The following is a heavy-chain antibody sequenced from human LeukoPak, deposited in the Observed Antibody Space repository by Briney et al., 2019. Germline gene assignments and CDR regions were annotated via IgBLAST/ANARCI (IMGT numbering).Heavy chain of an antibody. CDR2: IWNDASNK. D-gene: IGHD1-7*01. V-gene: IGHV3-33*08. Sequence: GGSLSLSCAASGFTFKTYWMDWVRHAPGKGLGWVSVIWNDASNKYYVDSVKVRFTISRDNPKNTLYLQMNSLRDDDTAVYYCVRGVGVSRFNYLDPWGQGNLVSVSS. J-gene: IGHJ5*02. CDR1: GFTFKTYW. CDR3: VRGVGVSRFNYLDP.